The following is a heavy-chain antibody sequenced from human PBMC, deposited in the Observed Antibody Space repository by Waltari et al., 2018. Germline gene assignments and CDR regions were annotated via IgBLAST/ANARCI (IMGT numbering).Heavy chain of an antibody. Sequence: QVQLVQSGAEVKKPGASVKVSCKVSGYTLTQLSMHWVRQAPGKGLEWMGGFDPEDGETIYAQKFQGRVTMTEDTSTDTAYMELSSLRSEDTAVYYCATDRHSSGWFYWYFDLWGRGTLVTVSS. D-gene: IGHD6-19*01. V-gene: IGHV1-24*01. CDR2: FDPEDGET. J-gene: IGHJ2*01. CDR1: GYTLTQLS. CDR3: ATDRHSSGWFYWYFDL.